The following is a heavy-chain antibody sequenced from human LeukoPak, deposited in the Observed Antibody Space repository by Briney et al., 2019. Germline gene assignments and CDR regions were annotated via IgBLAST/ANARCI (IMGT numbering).Heavy chain of an antibody. D-gene: IGHD6-19*01. CDR1: GFTFSSYS. V-gene: IGHV3-48*01. CDR3: ASFVSGWYNNY. Sequence: GGSLRLSCAASGFTFSSYSMNWVRQAPGKGLEWVSYISSSSSTIYYADSVKGRFTISRDNAKNPLYLQMNSLRAEDTAVYYCASFVSGWYNNYWGQGTLVTVSS. CDR2: ISSSSSTI. J-gene: IGHJ4*02.